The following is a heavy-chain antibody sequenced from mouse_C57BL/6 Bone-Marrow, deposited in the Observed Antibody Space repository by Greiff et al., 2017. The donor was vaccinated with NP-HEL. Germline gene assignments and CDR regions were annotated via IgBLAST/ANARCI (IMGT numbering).Heavy chain of an antibody. Sequence: VMLVESGPGLVQPSQSLSITCTVSGFSLTSYGVHWVRQSPGKGLEWLGVIWSGGSTDYNAAFISRLSISKDNSKSQVFFKMNSLQADDTAIYYCARGGGGSSVAYWGQGTLVTVSA. CDR2: IWSGGST. V-gene: IGHV2-2*01. CDR1: GFSLTSYG. J-gene: IGHJ3*01. D-gene: IGHD1-1*01. CDR3: ARGGGGSSVAY.